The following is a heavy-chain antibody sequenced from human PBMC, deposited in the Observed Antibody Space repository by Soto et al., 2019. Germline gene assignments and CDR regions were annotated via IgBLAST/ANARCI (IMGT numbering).Heavy chain of an antibody. Sequence: QVQLEESGGGVVQPGRSLRLSCEASGFTFNTYSMHWVRQPPGKGLEWLAAIWYDGTQKYYADSVKGRFIISRDNSENTLYLEMDRLRAEDTAVYYCAKGYCSGPSCYRGYGLDVWGQGTTVTVSS. J-gene: IGHJ6*02. V-gene: IGHV3-33*06. CDR2: IWYDGTQK. CDR1: GFTFNTYS. D-gene: IGHD2-2*01. CDR3: AKGYCSGPSCYRGYGLDV.